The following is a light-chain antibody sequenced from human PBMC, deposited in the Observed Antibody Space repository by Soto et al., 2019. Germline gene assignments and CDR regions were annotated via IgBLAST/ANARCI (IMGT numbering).Light chain of an antibody. Sequence: DLQMTQSHSTLSASVGDRVTITCRASQSISTWLAWYQQKSGKAPKLLIYDASSLQSGVPSRFSGSGSGTEFALTISSLQPDDFATDDGQQANSFPLTVGGGTKGDNK. V-gene: IGKV1-5*01. CDR2: DAS. J-gene: IGKJ4*01. CDR3: QQANSFPLT. CDR1: QSISTW.